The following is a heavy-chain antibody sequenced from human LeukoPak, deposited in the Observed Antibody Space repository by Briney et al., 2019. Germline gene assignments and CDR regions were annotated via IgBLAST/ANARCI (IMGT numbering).Heavy chain of an antibody. V-gene: IGHV3-23*01. Sequence: GGSLRLSCAASGFTFSSYAMSWVRQAPGKGLEWVSAISGSGGSTYYADSVKGRFTISRDNAKNSLYLQMNSLRAEDTAVYYCARDSNSGSDAFDIWGQGTMVTVSS. CDR3: ARDSNSGSDAFDI. D-gene: IGHD6-19*01. CDR1: GFTFSSYA. CDR2: ISGSGGST. J-gene: IGHJ3*02.